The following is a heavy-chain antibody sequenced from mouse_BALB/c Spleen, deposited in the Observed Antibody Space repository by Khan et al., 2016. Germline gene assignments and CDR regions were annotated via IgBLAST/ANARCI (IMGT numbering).Heavy chain of an antibody. V-gene: IGHV1-15*01. CDR3: KSRRNHGGYNMAMDY. D-gene: IGHD2-3*01. CDR2: IHPGSGGT. CDR1: GSTFTDYE. J-gene: IGHJ4*01. Sequence: QVQLQQSGAELVRPGASVKLSCKALGSTFTDYEMHWVKQTPVHGLEWIGGIHPGSGGTAHKQHFQGKATLPADKSSSTAYMDLSSLPSEDSADQYCKSRRNHGGYNMAMDYWGQEAAVTVSS.